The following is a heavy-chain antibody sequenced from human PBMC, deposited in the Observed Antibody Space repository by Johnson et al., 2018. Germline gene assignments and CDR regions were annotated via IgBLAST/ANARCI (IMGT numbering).Heavy chain of an antibody. J-gene: IGHJ1*01. Sequence: VQLVESGGGLVKPGGSLRLSCAASGFTFSDYYMAWIRQAPGKGLEWISYIRISGTTIYYADSVKGRFTISRDNANHSLYLQMNSLRAEDTAIYYCARDAGGQWLGPAEYFQDWGQGTLVTVSS. CDR2: IRISGTTI. D-gene: IGHD6-19*01. CDR1: GFTFSDYY. V-gene: IGHV3-11*01. CDR3: ARDAGGQWLGPAEYFQD.